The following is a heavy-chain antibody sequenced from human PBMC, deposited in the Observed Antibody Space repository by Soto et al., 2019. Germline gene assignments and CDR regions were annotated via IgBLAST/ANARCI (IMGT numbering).Heavy chain of an antibody. CDR3: AKVGEQYSTGSLYYFDF. CDR2: IYYSGST. CDR1: GGSLSSGGYY. Sequence: SETLSLTCTVSGGSLSSGGYYWSWIRQHPGKGLEWIGYIYYSGSTNYNPSLKSRVTISVDTSKNQFSLKLSSVTAADTAVYYCAKVGEQYSTGSLYYFDFWGQGTLVTVSS. J-gene: IGHJ4*02. D-gene: IGHD6-19*01. V-gene: IGHV4-61*08.